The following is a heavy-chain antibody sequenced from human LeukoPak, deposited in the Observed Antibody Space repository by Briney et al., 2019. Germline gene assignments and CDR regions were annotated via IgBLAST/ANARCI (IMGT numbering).Heavy chain of an antibody. V-gene: IGHV3-73*01. J-gene: IGHJ3*02. CDR1: GFTFSGSA. D-gene: IGHD3-3*01. CDR2: IRSKANSYAT. Sequence: GGSLRLSCAASGFTFSGSAMHWVRQASGKELEWVGRIRSKANSYATAYAASVKGRFTISRDDSKNTAYLQMNSLKTEDTAVYYCTRSGEVYDFWSGYYDAFDIWGQGTMVTVSS. CDR3: TRSGEVYDFWSGYYDAFDI.